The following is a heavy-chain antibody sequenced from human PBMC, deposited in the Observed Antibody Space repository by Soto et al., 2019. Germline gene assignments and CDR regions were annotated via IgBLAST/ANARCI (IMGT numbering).Heavy chain of an antibody. Sequence: QLQLQESAPGLVKPSDTLSLTCTVSGGSISSSSYYWGWIRQPPGTGLEWIGSIYYSGSTYYNPSLKSRVTISVDTAKNQFSLKLSSVTAADTAVYYCAGSLTTVVTRDVWGQGTTVTVSS. CDR3: AGSLTTVVTRDV. CDR1: GGSISSSSYY. D-gene: IGHD4-17*01. V-gene: IGHV4-39*01. CDR2: IYYSGST. J-gene: IGHJ6*02.